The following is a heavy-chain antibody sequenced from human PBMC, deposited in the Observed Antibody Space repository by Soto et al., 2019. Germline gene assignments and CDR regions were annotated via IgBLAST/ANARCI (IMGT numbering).Heavy chain of an antibody. CDR2: IYPSDSDT. J-gene: IGHJ4*02. V-gene: IGHV5-51*03. Sequence: EVQLVQSGAEVKKPGESLKISCKGSGYSFTTYWIGWVRQMPGKGLEWMGIIYPSDSDTRYSPSFQGQVTTSVPKSISSAYRQRSSLKASDTAIYYCARKTGAQGPMDYWGQGTLVTVSS. D-gene: IGHD1-1*01. CDR3: ARKTGAQGPMDY. CDR1: GYSFTTYW.